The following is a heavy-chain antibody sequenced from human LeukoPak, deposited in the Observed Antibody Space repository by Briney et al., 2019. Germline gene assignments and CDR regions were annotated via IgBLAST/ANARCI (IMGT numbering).Heavy chain of an antibody. Sequence: GGSLRLSCATSGLSFSGTWMTWVRQAPGKGLECVANIKPDGSQKYYLDSVKGRFTVSRDNAKNSLYLQMNSLRVEDTAIYFCASDLNGAGGWGQGTLVTVSS. D-gene: IGHD4/OR15-4a*01. CDR3: ASDLNGAGG. CDR1: GLSFSGTW. J-gene: IGHJ4*02. CDR2: IKPDGSQK. V-gene: IGHV3-7*01.